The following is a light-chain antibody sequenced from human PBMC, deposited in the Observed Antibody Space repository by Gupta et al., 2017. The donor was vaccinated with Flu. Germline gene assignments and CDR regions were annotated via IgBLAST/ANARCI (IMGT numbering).Light chain of an antibody. V-gene: IGKV3-11*01. Sequence: ATLSLSPGERATLSCRASQSVGKSLAWYQQKPGQAPRLIISDASYRATGIPARFSGSGYGTDFTLTSSSREPEDFAPYYCQQRANWPPLTFGGGTKVEI. CDR2: DAS. CDR3: QQRANWPPLT. J-gene: IGKJ4*01. CDR1: QSVGKS.